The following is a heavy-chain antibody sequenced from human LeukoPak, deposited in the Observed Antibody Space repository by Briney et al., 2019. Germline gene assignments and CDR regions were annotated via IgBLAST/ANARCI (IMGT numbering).Heavy chain of an antibody. D-gene: IGHD6-19*01. J-gene: IGHJ4*02. CDR2: ISTSSSYI. Sequence: GGSLRLSCAASGFTFSTYAVTWVRQAPGKGLEWVSFISTSSSYIYYADSVKGRFTISRDNARNSLYLQMNSLRPEDTAVYYCASQTTRRLPIAVADYFDYWGQGTLVTVSS. CDR1: GFTFSTYA. CDR3: ASQTTRRLPIAVADYFDY. V-gene: IGHV3-21*01.